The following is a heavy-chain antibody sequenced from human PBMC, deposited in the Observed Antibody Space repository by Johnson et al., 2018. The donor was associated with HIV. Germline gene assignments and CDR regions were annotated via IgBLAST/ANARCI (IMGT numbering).Heavy chain of an antibody. J-gene: IGHJ3*02. V-gene: IGHV3-11*04. CDR2: ISRSGSTI. D-gene: IGHD4-17*01. CDR1: GFSFSDYY. Sequence: QVQLVESGGGLVKPGWSLRLSCAASGFSFSDYYMSWIRQAPGKGLEWVSYISRSGSTIYYADSVKGRFTISRDNAKNSLYLQMNSLRVEDTALYYCARPADYGDYSRDAFDIWGQGTMVTVSS. CDR3: ARPADYGDYSRDAFDI.